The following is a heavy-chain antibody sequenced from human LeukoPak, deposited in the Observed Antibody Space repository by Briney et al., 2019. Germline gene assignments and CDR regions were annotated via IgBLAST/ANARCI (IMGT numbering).Heavy chain of an antibody. Sequence: GGSLRLSCAASGFTFSSYAMSWVRQAPGKGLEWVPTINGGGVNTHYADSVGGRFTISRDNSKNTLFLQMNSLRNEDTAVYYCAKDLYSNYGPADYWGQGNLVTVSS. V-gene: IGHV3-23*01. J-gene: IGHJ4*02. CDR1: GFTFSSYA. CDR3: AKDLYSNYGPADY. CDR2: INGGGVNT. D-gene: IGHD4-11*01.